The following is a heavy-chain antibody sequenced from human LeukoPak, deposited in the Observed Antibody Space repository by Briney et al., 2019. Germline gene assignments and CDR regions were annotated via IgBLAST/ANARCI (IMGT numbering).Heavy chain of an antibody. CDR3: AREVDGSSSWADY. D-gene: IGHD6-6*01. Sequence: GGSLRLSCAASGFTFTSYTMNWIRQAPGKGLEWVSYISSSGSTIYYADSVKGRFTISRDNAKNSLYLQMNSLRAEDTAVYYCAREVDGSSSWADYWGQGTLVTVSS. J-gene: IGHJ4*02. CDR2: ISSSGSTI. V-gene: IGHV3-48*04. CDR1: GFTFTSYT.